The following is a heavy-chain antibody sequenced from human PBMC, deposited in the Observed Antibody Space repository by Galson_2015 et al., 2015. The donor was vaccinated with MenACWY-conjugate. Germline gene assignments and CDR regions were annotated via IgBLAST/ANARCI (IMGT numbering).Heavy chain of an antibody. V-gene: IGHV3-30*18. CDR2: ISYDGSNK. D-gene: IGHD6-19*01. Sequence: SLRLSCAASGFTFSSYAMHWVRQAPGKGLEWVAVISYDGSNKYYGNSVKGRFTISRDNSKNTLYLQMSSLRPEDTAVYYCAKEISSGWSFYYYMDVWGKGTTVTVSS. J-gene: IGHJ6*03. CDR1: GFTFSSYA. CDR3: AKEISSGWSFYYYMDV.